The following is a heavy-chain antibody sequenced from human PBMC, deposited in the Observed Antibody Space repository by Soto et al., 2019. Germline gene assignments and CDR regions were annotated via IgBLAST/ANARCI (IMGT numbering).Heavy chain of an antibody. CDR1: GFTVSSNY. CDR3: ATAIAAAGTHYYYMDV. J-gene: IGHJ6*03. CDR2: IYSGGST. D-gene: IGHD6-13*01. Sequence: PGGSLRLSCAASGFTVSSNYMSWVRQAPGKGLEWVSVIYSGGSTYYADSVKGRFTISRDNSKNTLYLQMNSLRAEDTAVYYCATAIAAAGTHYYYMDVWGKGTTVPVSS. V-gene: IGHV3-66*01.